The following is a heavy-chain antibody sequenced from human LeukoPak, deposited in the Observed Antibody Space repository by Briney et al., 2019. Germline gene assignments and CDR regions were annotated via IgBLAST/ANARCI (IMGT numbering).Heavy chain of an antibody. CDR1: GFTFGDYA. CDR3: TTDGYSGYDYVDY. V-gene: IGHV3-15*01. CDR2: IKSKTDGGTT. J-gene: IGHJ4*02. D-gene: IGHD5-12*01. Sequence: GGSLRLSCTASGFTFGDYAMSWFRQAPGKGLEWVGRIKSKTDGGTTDYAAPVKGRFTISRDDSKNTLYLHMNSLKTEDTAVYYCTTDGYSGYDYVDYWGQGTLVTVSS.